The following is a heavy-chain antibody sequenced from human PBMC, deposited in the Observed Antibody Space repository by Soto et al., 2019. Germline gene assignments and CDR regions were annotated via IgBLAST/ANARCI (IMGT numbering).Heavy chain of an antibody. CDR3: VGGKYYFDY. Sequence: QVQLVESGGGVVQPGRSLRLSCAASGFPFTSYGMHWVREGPDKGLEWVAIISYDGRDKYYADSVKGRFTISRDNSKNTLYLQMNSLRPEDTALYYCVGGKYYFDYRGQGTLVIVSS. D-gene: IGHD3-10*01. CDR2: ISYDGRDK. CDR1: GFPFTSYG. V-gene: IGHV3-30*03. J-gene: IGHJ4*02.